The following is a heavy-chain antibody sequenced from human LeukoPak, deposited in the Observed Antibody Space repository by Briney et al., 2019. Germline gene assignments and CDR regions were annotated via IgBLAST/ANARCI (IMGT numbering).Heavy chain of an antibody. V-gene: IGHV1-46*01. CDR1: GYTFTSYY. D-gene: IGHD6-19*01. J-gene: IGHJ4*02. CDR3: ARAVAGTLYSY. Sequence: ASVKVSCKASGYTFTSYYMHWARQAPGQGLEWMGIINPSGGSTSYAQKFQGRVTMTRDTSTSTVYMELSSLRSEDTAVYYCARAVAGTLYSYWGQGTLVTVSS. CDR2: INPSGGST.